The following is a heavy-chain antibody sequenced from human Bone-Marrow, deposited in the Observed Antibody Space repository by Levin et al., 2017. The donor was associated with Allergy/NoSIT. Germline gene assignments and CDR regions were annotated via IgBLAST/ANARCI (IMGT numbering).Heavy chain of an antibody. J-gene: IGHJ5*02. D-gene: IGHD1-26*01. CDR3: AKDGWES. V-gene: IGHV3-23*01. CDR1: GFTFSGYV. Sequence: ASVKVSCKASGFTFSGYVMSWVRQAPGGGLEWVSAISNSGDKTYDADSVKGRFTVSRDNSRNTLFLQMNGLRVEDTAIYYCAKDGWESWGQGTLVTVSS. CDR2: ISNSGDKT.